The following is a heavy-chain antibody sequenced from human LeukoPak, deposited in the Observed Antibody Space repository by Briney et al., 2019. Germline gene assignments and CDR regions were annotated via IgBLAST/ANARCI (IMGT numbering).Heavy chain of an antibody. CDR2: IGTAGDT. V-gene: IGHV3-13*01. CDR3: ARAITMARGVIDAFDI. D-gene: IGHD3-10*01. Sequence: PGGSLRLPCAASGFTFSSYDMHWVRQATGKGLEWVSAIGTAGDTYYPGSVKGRFTISRENAKNSLYLQMNSLRAGDTAVYYCARAITMARGVIDAFDIWGQGTMVTVSS. J-gene: IGHJ3*02. CDR1: GFTFSSYD.